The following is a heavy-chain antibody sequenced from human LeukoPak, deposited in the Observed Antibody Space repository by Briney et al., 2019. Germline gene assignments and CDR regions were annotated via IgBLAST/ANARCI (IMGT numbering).Heavy chain of an antibody. D-gene: IGHD3-22*01. CDR1: GFTFSSHW. CDR3: VRESGYNYVGWFDT. J-gene: IGHJ5*02. Sequence: GGSPRLSCAASGFTFSSHWMHWVRQAPGKGLVWVSHISRDGRSTNYADSVKGRFTISRDNAKNTLYPQMNRLRADHMAVYYCVRESGYNYVGWFDTWGQGTRVTVSS. CDR2: ISRDGRST. V-gene: IGHV3-74*01.